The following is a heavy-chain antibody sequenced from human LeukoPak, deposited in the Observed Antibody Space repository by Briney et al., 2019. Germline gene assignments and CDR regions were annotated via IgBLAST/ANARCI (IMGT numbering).Heavy chain of an antibody. J-gene: IGHJ6*02. Sequence: PGGSLRLSCAASGFTFSTYSMNWVRQAPGKGLEWVSSISTSSTYIYYADSVKGRFTISRDNAKNSLYLQMNSLRAEDTAVYYCARHEPVITLSSYYYGMDVWGPGTAVTVSS. CDR2: ISTSSTYI. V-gene: IGHV3-21*01. CDR3: ARHEPVITLSSYYYGMDV. CDR1: GFTFSTYS. D-gene: IGHD1-14*01.